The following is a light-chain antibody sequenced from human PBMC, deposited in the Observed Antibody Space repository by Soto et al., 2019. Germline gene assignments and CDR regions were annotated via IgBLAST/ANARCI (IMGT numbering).Light chain of an antibody. CDR2: AAS. V-gene: IGKV1-27*01. Sequence: DSQMTQSRSSLSASVGDRLTITCRASQGISNYLAWYQQKPGKVPKLLIYAASTLQSGVPSRFSGSGSGTDFNLTISSLQTEDVATYYCQKYNSAPRTFGQGTKVDIK. CDR1: QGISNY. J-gene: IGKJ1*01. CDR3: QKYNSAPRT.